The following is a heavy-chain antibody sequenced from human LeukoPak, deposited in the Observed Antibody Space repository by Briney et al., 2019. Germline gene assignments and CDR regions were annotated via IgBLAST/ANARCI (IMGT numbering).Heavy chain of an antibody. CDR1: GFTFSSYS. D-gene: IGHD6-13*01. Sequence: GGSLRLSRAASGFTFSSYSMNWVRQAPGKGLEWVSSISSSSSYIYYADSVKGRFTISRDNAENSLYLQMNSLRAEDTAVYYCARDGLTAGGSDYWGQGTLVTVSS. CDR3: ARDGLTAGGSDY. V-gene: IGHV3-21*01. J-gene: IGHJ4*02. CDR2: ISSSSSYI.